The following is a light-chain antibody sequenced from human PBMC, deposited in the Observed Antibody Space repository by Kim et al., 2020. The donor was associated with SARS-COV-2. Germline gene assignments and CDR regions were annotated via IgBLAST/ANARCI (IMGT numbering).Light chain of an antibody. V-gene: IGKV3-15*01. CDR1: RGVSTN. CDR2: DAS. CDR3: QQYNNRAPLT. J-gene: IGKJ4*01. Sequence: APGGRATLSCRASRGVSTNLAWYQRKPGQAPRLLIFDASTRATGIPARFSVSGSGTEFTLTISSLQSEDFAVYYCQQYNNRAPLTFGGGTKVDIK.